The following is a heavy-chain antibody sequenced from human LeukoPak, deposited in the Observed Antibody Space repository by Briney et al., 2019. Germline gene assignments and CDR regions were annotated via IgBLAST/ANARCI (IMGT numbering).Heavy chain of an antibody. CDR3: ARSVPDYARFDY. D-gene: IGHD4-17*01. J-gene: IGHJ4*02. V-gene: IGHV3-23*01. Sequence: GGSLRLSCAVSGLTFNNYAMTWIRQAPGKGLEWVSSVSGSGGRTNYADSVKGRFTISRDNSKNTLYLQMNSLRVDDTALYYCARSVPDYARFDYWGQGALVTVSS. CDR2: VSGSGGRT. CDR1: GLTFNNYA.